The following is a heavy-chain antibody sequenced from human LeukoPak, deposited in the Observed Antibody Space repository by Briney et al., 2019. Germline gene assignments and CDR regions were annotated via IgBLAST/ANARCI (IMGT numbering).Heavy chain of an antibody. Sequence: GGSPRLSCAASGFTFTSYSMNWVRQAPGKGLEWVSSISSSSSYIYYADSVKGRFTISRDNAKNSLYLQMNSLRAEDTAVYYCARGKRAVANDNYYYGMDVWGQGTTVTVSS. V-gene: IGHV3-21*01. CDR1: GFTFTSYS. CDR2: ISSSSSYI. J-gene: IGHJ6*02. CDR3: ARGKRAVANDNYYYGMDV. D-gene: IGHD6-19*01.